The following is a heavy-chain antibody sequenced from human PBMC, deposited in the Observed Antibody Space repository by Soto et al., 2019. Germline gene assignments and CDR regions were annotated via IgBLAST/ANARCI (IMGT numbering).Heavy chain of an antibody. J-gene: IGHJ5*02. CDR2: IIPIFGTA. Sequence: SVKVSCKASGGTFSSYAISWVRQAPGQGLEWMGGIIPIFGTANYAQKFQGRVTITADESTSTAYMELSSLRSEDTAVYYCARGQKWSSGGSNWFDPWGQGTLVTVSS. V-gene: IGHV1-69*13. D-gene: IGHD6-19*01. CDR1: GGTFSSYA. CDR3: ARGQKWSSGGSNWFDP.